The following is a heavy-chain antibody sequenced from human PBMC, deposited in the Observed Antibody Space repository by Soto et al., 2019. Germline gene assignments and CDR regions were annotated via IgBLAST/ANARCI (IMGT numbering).Heavy chain of an antibody. CDR1: GGSISSYY. CDR3: ARGQRFSDWFDP. Sequence: SETLSLTCTVSGGSISSYYWTWIRQPAGKGLEWIGRIYSSGSTKYNPSLQSRVTMSLDTSKNQFSLRLTSVTAADTAVYYCARGQRFSDWFDPWGQGTLVTVSS. CDR2: IYSSGST. V-gene: IGHV4-4*07. D-gene: IGHD3-3*01. J-gene: IGHJ5*02.